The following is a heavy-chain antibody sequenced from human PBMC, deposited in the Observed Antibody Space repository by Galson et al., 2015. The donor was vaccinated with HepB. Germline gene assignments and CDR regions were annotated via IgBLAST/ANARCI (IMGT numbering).Heavy chain of an antibody. V-gene: IGHV1-24*01. CDR2: FDPEDGET. CDR1: GYTLTELS. J-gene: IGHJ3*02. Sequence: SVKVSCKVSGYTLTELSMHWVRQAPGKGLEWMGGFDPEDGETIYAQKFQGRVTTTEDTSTDTAYMELSSLRSEDTAVYYCATALSREAVTPADAFDIWGQGTMVTVSS. CDR3: ATALSREAVTPADAFDI. D-gene: IGHD4-23*01.